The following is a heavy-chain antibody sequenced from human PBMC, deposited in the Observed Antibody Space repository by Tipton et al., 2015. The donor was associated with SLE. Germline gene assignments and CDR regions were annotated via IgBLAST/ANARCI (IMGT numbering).Heavy chain of an antibody. CDR1: GFTFSSYG. J-gene: IGHJ4*02. CDR2: IRYDGSNK. Sequence: GSLRLSCAASGFTFSSYGMHWVRQAPGKGLEWVAFIRYDGSNKYYADSVKGRFTISRDNSKNTLYLQMNSLRAEDTAVYYCAGLPRDGYSGGYWGQGTLVTVSS. CDR3: AGLPRDGYSGGY. D-gene: IGHD5-24*01. V-gene: IGHV3-30*02.